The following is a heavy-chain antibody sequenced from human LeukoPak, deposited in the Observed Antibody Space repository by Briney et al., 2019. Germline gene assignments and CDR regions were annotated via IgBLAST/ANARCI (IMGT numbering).Heavy chain of an antibody. CDR3: ARAGLRGSFDY. J-gene: IGHJ4*02. CDR1: GFTVSSNY. CDR2: IFSGGTT. D-gene: IGHD4-23*01. V-gene: IGHV3-53*01. Sequence: PGGSLRLSCAASGFTVSSNYMSWVRQAPGKGLEWVSVIFSGGTTYYADSVKGRFTISRDNSKNTLYLQMNSLRAEDTAVYYCARAGLRGSFDYWGQGTLVTVPS.